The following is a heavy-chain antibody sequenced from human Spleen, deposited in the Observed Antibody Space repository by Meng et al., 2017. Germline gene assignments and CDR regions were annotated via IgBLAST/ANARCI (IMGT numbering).Heavy chain of an antibody. J-gene: IGHJ4*02. V-gene: IGHV4-34*01. CDR1: RGYFSDYY. CDR3: ARGPTTMAHDFDY. Sequence: QVQLPQWGAGLLKPSETLSPTCVVSRGYFSDYYWSWIRQPPGKGLEWIGEINHSGSTNYNPSLESRATISVDTSQNNLSLKLSSVTAADSAVYYCARGPTTMAHDFDYWGQGTLVTVSS. CDR2: INHSGST. D-gene: IGHD4-11*01.